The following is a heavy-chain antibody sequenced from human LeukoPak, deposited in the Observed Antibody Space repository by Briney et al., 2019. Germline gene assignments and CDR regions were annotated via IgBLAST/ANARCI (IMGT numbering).Heavy chain of an antibody. Sequence: PSETLSLTCTVSGGSITIHTYYWRWIRQPAGKGLEWIGRISTSGSTSYNPSLKSRVSMSIVTSKNQFSLTLSSVTAADTAVYFCARYYGSGMYYNALNWFDPWGQGTLVTVSS. CDR2: ISTSGST. CDR3: ARYYGSGMYYNALNWFDP. J-gene: IGHJ5*02. CDR1: GGSITIHTYY. V-gene: IGHV4-61*02. D-gene: IGHD3-10*01.